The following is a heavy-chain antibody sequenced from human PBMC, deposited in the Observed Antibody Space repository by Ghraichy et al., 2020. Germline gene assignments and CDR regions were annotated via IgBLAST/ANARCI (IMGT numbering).Heavy chain of an antibody. CDR1: GDSVSSNSAV. CDR3: ARGDVGLDY. D-gene: IGHD1-26*01. J-gene: IGHJ4*02. Sequence: SQTLSLTCAISGDSVSSNSAVWNWIRQSPSRGLEWLGRTYYKSKWYNNYALSVKGRITINPDTSKNQFSLQLNSVTPEDTAVYYCARGDVGLDYWGQGTLVTVSS. CDR2: TYYKSKWYN. V-gene: IGHV6-1*01.